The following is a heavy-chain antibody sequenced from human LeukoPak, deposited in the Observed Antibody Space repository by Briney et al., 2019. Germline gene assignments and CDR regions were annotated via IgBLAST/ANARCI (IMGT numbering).Heavy chain of an antibody. D-gene: IGHD4-17*01. CDR1: GYTFTGYH. V-gene: IGHV1-2*02. J-gene: IGHJ1*01. Sequence: ASVKVSCKASGYTFTGYHMHWVRQAPGQGLEWMGWINPNSGGTNYAQKFQGRVTMTRDTSISTAYMELSRLRSDDTAVYYCAREYGDYAEYFQHWGQGTLVTVSS. CDR3: AREYGDYAEYFQH. CDR2: INPNSGGT.